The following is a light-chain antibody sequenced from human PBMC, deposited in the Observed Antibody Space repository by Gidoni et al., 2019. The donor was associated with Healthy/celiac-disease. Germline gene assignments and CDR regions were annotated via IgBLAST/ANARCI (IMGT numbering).Light chain of an antibody. CDR1: SLRSYY. CDR3: NSRDSSGNPWV. V-gene: IGLV3-19*01. J-gene: IGLJ3*02. CDR2: GKN. Sequence: SSELTQDPAVSVALGQTVRITCQGDSLRSYYASWDQQKPGQAPVLVIYGKNNRPSGSPDRFSGSSSGNTASLTITGAQAEDEADYYCNSRDSSGNPWVFGGGTKLTVL.